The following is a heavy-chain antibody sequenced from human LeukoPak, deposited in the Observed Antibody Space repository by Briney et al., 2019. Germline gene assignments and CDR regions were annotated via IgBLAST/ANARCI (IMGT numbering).Heavy chain of an antibody. Sequence: PSETLSLTCIVSGGSISTSAYYWGWIRQPPGEGLQWIGSIYYSGNTYYNSSLKSRVTISVDTSTSQFSLKLSSVTAADTAVYYCASHEGGYSYGSFDYWGQGTLVTVSS. D-gene: IGHD5-18*01. CDR3: ASHEGGYSYGSFDY. CDR2: IYYSGNT. J-gene: IGHJ4*02. CDR1: GGSISTSAYY. V-gene: IGHV4-39*01.